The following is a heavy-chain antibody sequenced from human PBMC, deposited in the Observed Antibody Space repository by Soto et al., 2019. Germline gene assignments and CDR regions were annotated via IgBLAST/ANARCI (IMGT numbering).Heavy chain of an antibody. V-gene: IGHV3-30*03. CDR1: GFNFGVFG. D-gene: IGHD6-19*01. J-gene: IGHJ4*02. CDR2: LPYEGSEE. CDR3: ALTRRSSLLEVAGPGFEY. Sequence: QVRLVESGGGVVQPGRSLRLSCAASGFNFGVFGMHWVRQAPGKGLEWLSVLPYEGSEEYYADSVRGRFTISRDNSKNTLFLQMDSLRVDDTGVYYCALTRRSSLLEVAGPGFEYWGQGTLVTVS.